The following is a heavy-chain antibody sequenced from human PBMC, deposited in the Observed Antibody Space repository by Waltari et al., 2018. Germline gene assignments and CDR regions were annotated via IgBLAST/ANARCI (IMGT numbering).Heavy chain of an antibody. D-gene: IGHD1-26*01. CDR2: ISCNGGSI. CDR1: GFTCDDSA. CDR3: AKDTSGSYWDHAFDI. V-gene: IGHV3-9*03. Sequence: EVQLVESGGGLVQPGRSLRLSCAASGFTCDDSAMHWVRRAPGKGLEGVSGISCNGGSIGNADSVKGRFTISRDNAKNSLFLQMNSLGAEDMALYYCAKDTSGSYWDHAFDIWGQGTMVTVSS. J-gene: IGHJ3*02.